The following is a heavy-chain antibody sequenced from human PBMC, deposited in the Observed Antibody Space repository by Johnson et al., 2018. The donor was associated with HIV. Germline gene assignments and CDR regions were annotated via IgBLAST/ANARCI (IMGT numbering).Heavy chain of an antibody. Sequence: QEQLVDSGGGLLQPEGCLRLSCAALGLTFSDYYMSWIRQAPGKGLEWVSYISSSGSTIYYAASVKGRFTISRDNSKNTLYLQMNSLRAEDTAVFYCARDRGYLDAFDIWGQGTMVTVSS. CDR2: ISSSGSTI. CDR1: GLTFSDYY. V-gene: IGHV3-11*04. J-gene: IGHJ3*02. CDR3: ARDRGYLDAFDI. D-gene: IGHD1-26*01.